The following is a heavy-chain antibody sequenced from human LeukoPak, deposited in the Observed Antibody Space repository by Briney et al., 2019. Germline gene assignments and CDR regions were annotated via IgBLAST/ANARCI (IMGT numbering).Heavy chain of an antibody. Sequence: GGSLRLSCAASGFTFSSYAMSWVRQAPGKGLEWVSAISGSGGSTYYADSVKGRFTISRDNSKNTLYLQMNSLRAEDTAVYYCAKDRTSSDFWSGKYFDYWGQGTLVTVSS. J-gene: IGHJ4*02. CDR1: GFTFSSYA. D-gene: IGHD3-3*01. CDR2: ISGSGGST. V-gene: IGHV3-23*01. CDR3: AKDRTSSDFWSGKYFDY.